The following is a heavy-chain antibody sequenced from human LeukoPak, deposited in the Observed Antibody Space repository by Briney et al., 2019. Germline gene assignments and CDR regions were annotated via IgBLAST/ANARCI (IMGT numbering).Heavy chain of an antibody. Sequence: GGSLRLSCEASGFNVAINYMTWVRQAPGKGLEWVSVIFSAGSTYYADSVKGRFTISRDNSKNTLYLQMNSLRAEDTAVYYCAKDDLGYCSSTSCYAGYFDYWGQGTLVTVSS. D-gene: IGHD2-2*01. CDR3: AKDDLGYCSSTSCYAGYFDY. J-gene: IGHJ4*02. V-gene: IGHV3-53*01. CDR2: IFSAGST. CDR1: GFNVAINY.